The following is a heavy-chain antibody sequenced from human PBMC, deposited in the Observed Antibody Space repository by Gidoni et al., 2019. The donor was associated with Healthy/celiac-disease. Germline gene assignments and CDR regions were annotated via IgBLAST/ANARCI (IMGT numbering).Heavy chain of an antibody. V-gene: IGHV3-23*01. CDR3: AKERSGWHGRGA. J-gene: IGHJ5*02. D-gene: IGHD6-19*01. CDR1: GFTFSSYA. CDR2: ISGSGGST. Sequence: EVQLLESGRGLVHPGGSLRLSCAASGFTFSSYALSWVRQAPGKGREWVAAISGSGGSTYYADSVKCWFTISSDNSKNTLYLQMNSLRADATAVHYWAKERSGWHGRGAWGQGTLVTVSS.